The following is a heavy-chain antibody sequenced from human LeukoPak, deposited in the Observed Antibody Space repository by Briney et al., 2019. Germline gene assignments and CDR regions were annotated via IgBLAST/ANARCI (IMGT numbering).Heavy chain of an antibody. CDR3: ASTNYDFWCGYL. J-gene: IGHJ4*02. V-gene: IGHV3-30*02. CDR1: GFTFSSYG. CDR2: IRYDGSNK. D-gene: IGHD3-3*01. Sequence: GGSLSLSCAASGFTFSSYGMHWVRQAPGKGLEWVAFIRYDGSNKYYADSVKGRLTISRENSKNTLYLQMNSLRAEDTAVYYCASTNYDFWCGYLWGQGTLVTVSS.